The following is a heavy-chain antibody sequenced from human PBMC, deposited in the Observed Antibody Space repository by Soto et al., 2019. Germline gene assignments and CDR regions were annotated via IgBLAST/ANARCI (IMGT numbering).Heavy chain of an antibody. V-gene: IGHV5-10-1*01. J-gene: IGHJ3*02. D-gene: IGHD2-15*01. Sequence: GESLKISCKGSGYSFTSYWISWVRQMPGKGLEWMGRIDPSDSYTNYSPSFQGHVTISADKSISTAYLQWSSLKASDTAMYYCAVARYCSGGSCSGAFDIWGQGTMVTVSS. CDR1: GYSFTSYW. CDR3: AVARYCSGGSCSGAFDI. CDR2: IDPSDSYT.